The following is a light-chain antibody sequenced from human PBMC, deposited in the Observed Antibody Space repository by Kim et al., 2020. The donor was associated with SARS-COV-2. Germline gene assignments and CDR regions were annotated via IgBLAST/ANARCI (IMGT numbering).Light chain of an antibody. CDR1: ISDVGGYNY. Sequence: QSALTQPASVSGSPGQSITISYTGTISDVGGYNYVSWYQQHPDKAPKLMIYDVSNRPSGVSNRFSGSKSGNTASLTISGLQAEDEADYYCSSYTSSSTWVFGGGTQLTVL. CDR2: DVS. J-gene: IGLJ3*02. V-gene: IGLV2-14*03. CDR3: SSYTSSSTWV.